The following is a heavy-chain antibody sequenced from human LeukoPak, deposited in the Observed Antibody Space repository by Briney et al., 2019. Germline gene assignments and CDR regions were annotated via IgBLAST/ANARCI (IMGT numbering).Heavy chain of an antibody. Sequence: TGGSLRLSCVASGFTFSTYAIHWVRQAPGKGLEWVAVVSKDGNTKYYADSVKGRFTISRDNSKNTLYLQMNSLRAEDTAVYYCAREAVVTASAFDIWGQGTMVTVSS. D-gene: IGHD2-21*02. J-gene: IGHJ3*02. CDR1: GFTFSTYA. CDR3: AREAVVTASAFDI. V-gene: IGHV3-30*04. CDR2: VSKDGNTK.